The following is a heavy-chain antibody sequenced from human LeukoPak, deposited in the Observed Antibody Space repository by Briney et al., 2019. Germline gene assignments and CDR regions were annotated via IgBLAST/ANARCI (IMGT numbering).Heavy chain of an antibody. V-gene: IGHV3-23*01. Sequence: GGSLRLSCAASGFTFSSYAMSWVRQAPGKGLEWVSAISGSGGSTYYADSVKGRFTISRDNPKNTLYLQMNSLRAEDTAVYYCAKDPTMVQGVITDYWGQGTLVTVSS. CDR2: ISGSGGST. CDR1: GFTFSSYA. CDR3: AKDPTMVQGVITDY. J-gene: IGHJ4*02. D-gene: IGHD3-10*01.